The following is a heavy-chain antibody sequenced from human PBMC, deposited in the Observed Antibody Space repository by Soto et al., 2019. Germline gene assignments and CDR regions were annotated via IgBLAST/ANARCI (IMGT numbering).Heavy chain of an antibody. Sequence: ASVKVSCKXSGYSFTSYVIHWVRQAPGERLEWMGWIKPGTGETKYLQKLQGRVTISRDTSANIVYMELSSLRSEDTAVYYCARGYYYDSSGYYFDHWGKGTLVTVSS. CDR2: IKPGTGET. CDR3: ARGYYYDSSGYYFDH. CDR1: GYSFTSYV. D-gene: IGHD3-22*01. J-gene: IGHJ4*02. V-gene: IGHV1-3*01.